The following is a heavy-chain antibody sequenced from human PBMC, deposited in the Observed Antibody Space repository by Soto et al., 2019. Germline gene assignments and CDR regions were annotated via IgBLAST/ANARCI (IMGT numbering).Heavy chain of an antibody. CDR2: ISAYNGNT. V-gene: IGHV1-18*01. Sequence: QVQLVQSGAEVKKPGASVKVSCKASGYTFTSYGISWVRQATGQGLEWMGWISAYNGNTNYAQKLQGRVTMTTDTSTRTAYIELRSMRSDDTAVYYCARSIAAAVDFDYWGQGTLVTVSS. CDR1: GYTFTSYG. D-gene: IGHD6-13*01. CDR3: ARSIAAAVDFDY. J-gene: IGHJ4*02.